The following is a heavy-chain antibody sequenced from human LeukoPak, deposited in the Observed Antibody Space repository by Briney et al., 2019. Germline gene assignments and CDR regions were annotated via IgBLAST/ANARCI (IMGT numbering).Heavy chain of an antibody. Sequence: GGSLRLSCAASGFTFSVYSMSWVRQAPGKGLEWVSSISDDSNYIYYADSVEGRFTISRDNSKNTLYLQMNSLRAEDTAVYYCAKKGYYDGSGYYMYYFDHWGQGTLVTVSS. CDR1: GFTFSVYS. J-gene: IGHJ4*02. CDR3: AKKGYYDGSGYYMYYFDH. CDR2: ISDDSNYI. D-gene: IGHD3-22*01. V-gene: IGHV3-21*04.